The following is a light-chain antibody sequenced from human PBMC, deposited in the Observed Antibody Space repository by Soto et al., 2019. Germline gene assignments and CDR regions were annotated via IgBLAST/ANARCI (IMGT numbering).Light chain of an antibody. CDR2: DVS. Sequence: QSALTQPASVSGSPGQSITISCTGTSSDVGGYNYVSWYQQHPGKAPKLMIYDVSNRPSGVSNRFSGSKSGNTASLTISGLQAEDEADYYCSSYTSSSTVVFAGGTQLPVL. V-gene: IGLV2-14*01. J-gene: IGLJ2*01. CDR1: SSDVGGYNY. CDR3: SSYTSSSTVV.